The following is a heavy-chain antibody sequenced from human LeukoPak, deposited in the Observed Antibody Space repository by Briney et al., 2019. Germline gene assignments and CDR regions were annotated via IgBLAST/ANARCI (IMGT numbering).Heavy chain of an antibody. CDR2: ISHSGST. CDR3: ASDSSGAGVLSY. J-gene: IGHJ4*02. CDR1: GGCISRDC. Sequence: SETLSLTCTVSGGCISRDCWSWIRQPPGKGLEWIGYISHSGSTDYKPSLESRVTISLDRSNNQFSLELDSVTAADTAVYYCASDSSGAGVLSYWGQGTLVTVSS. V-gene: IGHV4-59*01. D-gene: IGHD6-19*01.